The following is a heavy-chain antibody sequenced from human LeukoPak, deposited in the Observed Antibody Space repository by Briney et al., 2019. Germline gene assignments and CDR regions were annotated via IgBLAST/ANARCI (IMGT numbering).Heavy chain of an antibody. CDR3: ARHRYYYRSGSYYGAPYYMDV. Sequence: PSETLSLTCTVSGGSISSSSYYWGWIRQPPGKGLEWIGSIYYSGSTYYNPSLKSRVTISVDTSKNQLSLKLSSVTAADTAVYYCARHRYYYRSGSYYGAPYYMDVWGKGTTVTISS. CDR1: GGSISSSSYY. D-gene: IGHD3-10*01. CDR2: IYYSGST. J-gene: IGHJ6*03. V-gene: IGHV4-39*01.